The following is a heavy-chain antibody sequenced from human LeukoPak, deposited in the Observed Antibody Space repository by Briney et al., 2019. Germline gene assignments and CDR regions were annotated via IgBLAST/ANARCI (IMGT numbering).Heavy chain of an antibody. J-gene: IGHJ4*02. D-gene: IGHD3-10*01. CDR3: ARDNYYGSGSYGFDY. CDR1: GFTFSDYY. Sequence: GGSLRLSCAASGFTFSDYYMSWIRQAPGKGLEWVSYISSSGSTIYSADSVKGRFTISRDNAKNSLYLQMNSLRAEDTAVYYCARDNYYGSGSYGFDYWGQGTLVTVSS. V-gene: IGHV3-11*01. CDR2: ISSSGSTI.